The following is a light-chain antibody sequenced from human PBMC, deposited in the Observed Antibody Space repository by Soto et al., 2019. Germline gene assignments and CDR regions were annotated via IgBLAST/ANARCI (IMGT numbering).Light chain of an antibody. CDR1: RDDVGGYNY. CDR3: SSYVTSNVVV. J-gene: IGLJ2*01. CDR2: EVY. Sequence: QCALTQPPSASGSPGQSVSISCTGTRDDVGGYNYVSWFQQLPGKAPKLMIYEVYKRLTGVPARFSGSKSGNTASLTVSGLQAGDEAIYYCSSYVTSNVVVFGGGTKLTVL. V-gene: IGLV2-8*01.